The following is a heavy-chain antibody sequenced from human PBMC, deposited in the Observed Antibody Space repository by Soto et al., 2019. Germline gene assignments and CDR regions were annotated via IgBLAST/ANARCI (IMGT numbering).Heavy chain of an antibody. J-gene: IGHJ5*02. D-gene: IGHD5-18*01. CDR2: IYTSGSA. CDR3: ARIGDYNYGYGGDWFDP. CDR1: GGSIISNY. V-gene: IGHV4-4*07. Sequence: SETLSLTCTVSGGSIISNYCSFVRHPSFKGLEWIGRIYTSGSANYNPSLKSRVTMSVDTSKNQFSLKLSSVTAADTAVYYCARIGDYNYGYGGDWFDPWGQGTLVTVSS.